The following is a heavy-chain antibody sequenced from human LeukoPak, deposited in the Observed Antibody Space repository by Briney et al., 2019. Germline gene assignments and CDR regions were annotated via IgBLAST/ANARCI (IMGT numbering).Heavy chain of an antibody. CDR1: GGSISTSSYY. Sequence: SETLSLTCTVSGGSISTSSYYWAWIRQPPGKRLEWIGSVYYSGNTYYNPSLKSRLIISVDTSKNQFSLRLTSVTAADTAVYYCVRDNMIPGDAFDIWGQGTMVTVSS. J-gene: IGHJ3*02. CDR2: VYYSGNT. V-gene: IGHV4-39*07. D-gene: IGHD3-16*01. CDR3: VRDNMIPGDAFDI.